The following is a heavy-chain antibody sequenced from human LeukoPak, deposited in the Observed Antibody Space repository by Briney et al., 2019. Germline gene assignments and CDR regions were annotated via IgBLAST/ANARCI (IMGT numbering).Heavy chain of an antibody. D-gene: IGHD6-13*01. V-gene: IGHV4-61*02. J-gene: IGHJ6*03. CDR2: IYTSGST. CDR1: GGSISSGSYY. CDR3: ARGSFIAAAGTSVSYYYYMDV. Sequence: SETLPLTCTVSGGSISSGSYYWSWIRQPGGKGLEWIGRIYTSGSTNYNPSLKSRVTISVDTSKNQFSLKLSSVTAADTAVYYCARGSFIAAAGTSVSYYYYMDVWGKGTTVTISS.